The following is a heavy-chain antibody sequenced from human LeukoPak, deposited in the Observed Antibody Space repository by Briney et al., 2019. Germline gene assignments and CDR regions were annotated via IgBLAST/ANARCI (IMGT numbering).Heavy chain of an antibody. CDR2: IYYSGST. D-gene: IGHD3-10*01. CDR3: VSRTIWFGEVDAFDI. CDR1: GGSISSYY. Sequence: PSETLSLTCTVSGGSISSYYWSWIRQPPGKGREWIGYIYYSGSTNYNPSLKSRVTISVDTSKNQFSLKLSSVTAADTAVYYCVSRTIWFGEVDAFDIWGQGTMVTVSS. V-gene: IGHV4-59*08. J-gene: IGHJ3*02.